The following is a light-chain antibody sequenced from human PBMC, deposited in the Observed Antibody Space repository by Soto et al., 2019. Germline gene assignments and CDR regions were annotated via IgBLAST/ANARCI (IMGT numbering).Light chain of an antibody. J-gene: IGLJ1*01. CDR1: SSDVGDYNR. CDR2: EVS. Sequence: QSVLTQPPSVSGSPGQSVTISCTGSSSDVGDYNRVSWYQQPPDTAPKLIIYEVSNRPSGVPDRFSGSKSGNTASLTISGLQAEDEADYFCSSYTSSSTFYVFGTGTKLTVL. CDR3: SSYTSSSTFYV. V-gene: IGLV2-18*02.